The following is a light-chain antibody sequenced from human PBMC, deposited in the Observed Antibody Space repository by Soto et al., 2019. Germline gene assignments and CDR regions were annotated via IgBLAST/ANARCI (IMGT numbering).Light chain of an antibody. CDR1: YSDIGDYNY. CDR2: EVT. CDR3: SSYSVTNSNVI. J-gene: IGLJ2*01. V-gene: IGLV2-8*01. Sequence: QSALTQPPSASGSPGQSVTISCAGTYSDIGDYNYVSWYQQHPDKVPKLIIYEVTKRPSGVPDRFSGSKSGYTASLTVSDLQPADEAVYYCSSYSVTNSNVIFGGGTKLTVL.